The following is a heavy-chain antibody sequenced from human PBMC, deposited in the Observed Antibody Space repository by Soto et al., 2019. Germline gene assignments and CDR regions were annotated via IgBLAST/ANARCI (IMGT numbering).Heavy chain of an antibody. CDR3: ARVAVVGSGSLDY. J-gene: IGHJ4*02. D-gene: IGHD3-10*01. Sequence: SETLSLTCTVSGGSISSGDYYWSWIRQPPGKGLEWIGYIYYSGSTYYNPSLKSRVTISVDTSKNQFSLKLSSVTAADTAVYYCARVAVVGSGSLDYWGQGTLVTVSS. V-gene: IGHV4-30-4*01. CDR2: IYYSGST. CDR1: GGSISSGDYY.